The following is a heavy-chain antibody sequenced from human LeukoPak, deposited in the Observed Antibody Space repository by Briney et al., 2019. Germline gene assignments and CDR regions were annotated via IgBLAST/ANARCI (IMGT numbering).Heavy chain of an antibody. CDR1: GGSIKTYY. V-gene: IGHV4-59*01. J-gene: IGHJ4*02. Sequence: SETLSLTCSVSGGSIKTYYWTWIRQPPGKGLEWIGYIHYSGSTDSNPSPMGRVTISLDTSKSQFSLELRSVTAADTAVYYCVRDQSEFDSWGQGTVVTVSS. CDR2: IHYSGST. CDR3: VRDQSEFDS.